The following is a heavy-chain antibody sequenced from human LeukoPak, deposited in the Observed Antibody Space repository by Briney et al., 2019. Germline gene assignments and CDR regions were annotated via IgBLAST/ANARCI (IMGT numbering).Heavy chain of an antibody. J-gene: IGHJ4*02. V-gene: IGHV3-30-3*01. CDR1: GFTFSSYA. CDR2: ISYDGSNK. Sequence: GGSLRLSCAASGFTFSSYAMHWVRQAPGKGLEWVAVISYDGSNKYYADSVKGRFTISRDNSKNTLYLQMNSLRAEDTAVYYCARDRRPDIVVVVADPPGYWGQGTLVTVFS. D-gene: IGHD2-15*01. CDR3: ARDRRPDIVVVVADPPGY.